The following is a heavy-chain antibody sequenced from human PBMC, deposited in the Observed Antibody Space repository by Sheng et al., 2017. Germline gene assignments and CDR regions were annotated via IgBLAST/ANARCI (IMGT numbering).Heavy chain of an antibody. V-gene: IGHV1-18*01. D-gene: IGHD2-2*01. CDR3: ARDMGYCSSTSLIPCYRYYYGMDV. CDR1: GYTFTSYG. J-gene: IGHJ6*02. Sequence: QVQLVQSGAEVKKPGASVKVSCKASGYTFTSYGISWVRQAPGQGLEWMGWISAYNGNTNYAQKLQGRVTMTTDTSTSTAYMELRSLRSDDTAVYYCARDMGYCSSTSLIPCYRYYYGMDVWDQGP. CDR2: ISAYNGNT.